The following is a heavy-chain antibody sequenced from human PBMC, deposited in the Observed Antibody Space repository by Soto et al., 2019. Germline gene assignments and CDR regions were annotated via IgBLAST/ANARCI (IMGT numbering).Heavy chain of an antibody. V-gene: IGHV1-69*01. D-gene: IGHD4-17*01. CDR2: IIPLFNVA. CDR1: GGTFSNFA. J-gene: IGHJ3*02. CDR3: AASGRDVLADDYEHTDGLDI. Sequence: QVQLVQSGPEVKKPGSSVKVSCEASGGTFSNFAVNWVRQAPGQGLEWVGGIIPLFNVAKYAQKFEGRVTMVTDDSTSATYMDLSSLSADDTAVYYCAASGRDVLADDYEHTDGLDIGGDGTMVTVCS.